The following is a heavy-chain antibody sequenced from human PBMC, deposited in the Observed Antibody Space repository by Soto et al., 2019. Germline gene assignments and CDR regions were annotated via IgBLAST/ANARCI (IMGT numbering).Heavy chain of an antibody. Sequence: EVRLVESGGGVVQPGGSLRLSCAASGFTFSTYWMHWVRQAPGKGLVWVSRINGDGTTTQYADSVKGRFTISRDNAKNTLYLQMNTLRGDDTAMYYCASIPMVRGPSDYWGQGTLVTVSS. CDR3: ASIPMVRGPSDY. V-gene: IGHV3-74*02. J-gene: IGHJ4*02. CDR2: INGDGTTT. CDR1: GFTFSTYW. D-gene: IGHD3-10*01.